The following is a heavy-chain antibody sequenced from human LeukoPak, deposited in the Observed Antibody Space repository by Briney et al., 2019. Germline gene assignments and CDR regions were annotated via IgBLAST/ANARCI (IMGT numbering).Heavy chain of an antibody. CDR1: GFTFSSYG. D-gene: IGHD6-13*01. CDR3: ARGAISSWYED. CDR2: ISYDGSNK. Sequence: GGSLRLSCAASGFTFSSYGMHWVRQAPGKGLEWVAVISYDGSNKYYADSVKGRFTISRDISKNMLYLQMNSLRADDTAVYYCARGAISSWYEDWGQGTLVTVSS. J-gene: IGHJ4*02. V-gene: IGHV3-30*03.